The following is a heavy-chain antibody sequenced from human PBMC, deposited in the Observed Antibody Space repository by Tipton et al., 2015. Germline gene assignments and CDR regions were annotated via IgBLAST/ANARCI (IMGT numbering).Heavy chain of an antibody. V-gene: IGHV3-23*01. J-gene: IGHJ4*02. CDR1: GFTFSSYA. CDR3: AKVSNGYNFGKVGY. CDR2: ISAGGDST. D-gene: IGHD5-18*01. Sequence: GSLRLSCTASGFTFSSYAMTWVRQAPGKGLEWVSTISAGGDSTHYVDSVKGRFTISRVSSETTVYLQMNSLRAEDTVVYYCAKVSNGYNFGKVGYWGQGTLVTVSS.